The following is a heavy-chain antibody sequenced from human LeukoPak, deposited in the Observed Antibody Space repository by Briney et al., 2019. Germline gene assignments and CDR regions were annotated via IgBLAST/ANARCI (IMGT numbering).Heavy chain of an antibody. D-gene: IGHD3-3*01. CDR2: ISAYNGNT. CDR3: ARVGSYDFWSGYYPYYFDY. Sequence: ASVKVSCKASGYTFTSYGISWVRQAPGQGLEWMGWISAYNGNTNYAQKLQGRVTMTTDTSTSTAYMGLRSLRSDDTAVYYCARVGSYDFWSGYYPYYFDYWGQGTLVTVSS. V-gene: IGHV1-18*01. CDR1: GYTFTSYG. J-gene: IGHJ4*02.